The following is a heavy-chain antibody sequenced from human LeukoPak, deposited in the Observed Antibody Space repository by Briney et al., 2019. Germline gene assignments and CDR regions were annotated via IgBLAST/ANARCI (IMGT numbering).Heavy chain of an antibody. CDR1: GFTFSSYG. V-gene: IGHV3-30*18. CDR2: ISYDGSNK. Sequence: GGSLRLSCAASGFTFSSYGMHWVRQAPGKGLEWVAVISYDGSNKYYADSVKGRFTISRDNFKNTLYLQMNSLRAEDTAVYYCAKDPCSSTSCYFDYWGQGTLVTVSS. J-gene: IGHJ4*02. CDR3: AKDPCSSTSCYFDY. D-gene: IGHD2-2*01.